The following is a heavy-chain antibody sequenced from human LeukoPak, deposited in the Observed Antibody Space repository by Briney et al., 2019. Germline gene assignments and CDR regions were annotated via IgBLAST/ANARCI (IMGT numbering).Heavy chain of an antibody. CDR2: IYYSGST. J-gene: IGHJ4*02. CDR3: ARGGSYYGY. D-gene: IGHD1-26*01. CDR1: GGPISSYY. Sequence: SETLSLTCSVSGGPISSYYWSWIRQPPGKGLEWIGNIYYSGSTNYNPSLKSRVTISLDTSKSQFSLQLSSVTAADTAVYYCARGGSYYGYWGQGTLVTVSS. V-gene: IGHV4-59*08.